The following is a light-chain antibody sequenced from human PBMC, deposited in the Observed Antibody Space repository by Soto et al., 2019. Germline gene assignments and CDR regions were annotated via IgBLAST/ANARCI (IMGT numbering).Light chain of an antibody. CDR3: QTWGTGIRV. V-gene: IGLV4-69*01. J-gene: IGLJ3*02. CDR1: SGHSSYA. Sequence: QLVLTQSPSASASLGASVKLTCTLSSGHSSYAIEWYQQRPEKGPRYLMKLNSDGSHSKGDGIPDRFSGSSSGAERYLTISSLQSEDEADYYGQTWGTGIRVFGGGTKVTVL. CDR2: LNSDGSH.